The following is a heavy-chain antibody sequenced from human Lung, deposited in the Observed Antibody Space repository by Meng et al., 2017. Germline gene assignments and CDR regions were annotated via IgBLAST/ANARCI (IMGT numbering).Heavy chain of an antibody. CDR3: VRSSAWVRTGFDP. CDR1: GGSISTSGYY. J-gene: IGHJ5*02. D-gene: IGHD6-19*01. CDR2: IGHSGFT. V-gene: IGHV4-39*01. Sequence: QAQREEWGPGVVKPSEALSLTCSVSGGSISTSGYYWGWIRQPPGKGLEWIGSIGHSGFTYYTPSLKSRVAVSLDTSKSQFSLMLTSVTAADTAVYYCVRSSAWVRTGFDPWGQGTLVTVSS.